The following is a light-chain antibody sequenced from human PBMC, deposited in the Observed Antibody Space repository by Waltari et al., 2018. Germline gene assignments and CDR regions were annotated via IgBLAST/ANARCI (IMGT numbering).Light chain of an antibody. CDR3: CSYAGGRPHVV. CDR1: SSDVGTYNL. Sequence: GQSITISCTGTSSDVGTYNLVSWYQQHPGKAPKLMIYEGTKRPSGVSNRFSGSKSGNTASLTISGLQAEDEAHYYCCSYAGGRPHVVFGGGTQLTVL. CDR2: EGT. J-gene: IGLJ2*01. V-gene: IGLV2-23*01.